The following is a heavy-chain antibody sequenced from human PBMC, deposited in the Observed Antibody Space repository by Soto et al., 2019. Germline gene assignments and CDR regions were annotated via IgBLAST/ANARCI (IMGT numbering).Heavy chain of an antibody. V-gene: IGHV3-9*01. CDR1: GFPFDDYA. CDR2: ISWSGNNM. CDR3: AKGPDGSGYYHNWFDS. Sequence: GGSLRLSCAASGFPFDDYAMYWVRQTPGKGLEWVSGISWSGNNMDYRDSVKGRFTISRDRSKNRLSLQMNSLRVEDTAVYYCAKGPDGSGYYHNWFDSWGQGTLVTVPQ. D-gene: IGHD3-22*01. J-gene: IGHJ5*01.